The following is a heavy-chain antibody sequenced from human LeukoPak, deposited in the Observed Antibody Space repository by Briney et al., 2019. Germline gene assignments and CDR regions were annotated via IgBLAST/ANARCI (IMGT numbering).Heavy chain of an antibody. Sequence: GGSLRLSCAASGFTFSGSSMHWVRRASGKGLEWVGRIRSNANNYATAYAASVTGRFTISRDDSKNTAYLQMNSLKTEDTAVYYCYSSGWSGSRIFDYWGQGILVTVSS. V-gene: IGHV3-73*01. D-gene: IGHD6-19*01. J-gene: IGHJ4*02. CDR3: YSSGWSGSRIFDY. CDR1: GFTFSGSS. CDR2: IRSNANNYAT.